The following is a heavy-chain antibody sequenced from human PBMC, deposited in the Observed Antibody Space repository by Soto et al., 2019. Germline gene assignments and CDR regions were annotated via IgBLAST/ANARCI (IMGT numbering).Heavy chain of an antibody. V-gene: IGHV4-34*01. CDR1: GGSFSGYY. Sequence: SETLSLTCAVYGGSFSGYYWSWIRQPPGKGLEWIGEINHSGSTNYNPSLKSRVTISVDTSKNQFSLKLSSVTAADTAVYYCAGGPDGVDPVDYWGQGNLVAVAS. CDR3: AGGPDGVDPVDY. CDR2: INHSGST. J-gene: IGHJ4*02. D-gene: IGHD4-17*01.